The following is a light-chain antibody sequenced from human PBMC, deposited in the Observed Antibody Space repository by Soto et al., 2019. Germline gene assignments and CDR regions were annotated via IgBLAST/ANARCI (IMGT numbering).Light chain of an antibody. CDR3: SSYAGNMNLI. J-gene: IGLJ2*01. CDR2: EVS. Sequence: QSALTQPPSASGSPGQSVTISCTGSSSDVGGHNHVSWYQQHPGKAPKLTIYEVSKRPSGVPDRFSGSKSVNTASLTVSGLQAEDEADYYCSSYAGNMNLIFGGGTKLTVL. CDR1: SSDVGGHNH. V-gene: IGLV2-8*01.